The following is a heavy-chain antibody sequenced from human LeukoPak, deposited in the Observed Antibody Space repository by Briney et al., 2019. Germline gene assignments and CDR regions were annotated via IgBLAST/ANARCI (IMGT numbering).Heavy chain of an antibody. CDR3: ARHPDSDFWSGYYSDY. CDR1: GYTFSAYD. Sequence: ASVKVSCKASGYTFSAYDMHWVRQAPGQGLEWMGRINPTSGGINYSQKFQGRVTMTRDTSISTAYMELNRLTSDDTAVYYCARHPDSDFWSGYYSDYWGQGTLVTVSS. D-gene: IGHD3-3*01. CDR2: INPTSGGI. J-gene: IGHJ4*02. V-gene: IGHV1-2*06.